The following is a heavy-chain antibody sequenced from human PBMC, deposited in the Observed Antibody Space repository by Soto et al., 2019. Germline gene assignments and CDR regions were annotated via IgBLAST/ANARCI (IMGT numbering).Heavy chain of an antibody. CDR3: AKDLFPTSGQRFFFES. Sequence: XGSLRLSCAASGFFFSTYAMTWVRQAPGRGLEWVSTILHDETPFYTDSVKGRFTISRDNVRGTLYLQMNGLRVEDAAQYYCAKDLFPTSGQRFFFESWGQGTLVTVSS. J-gene: IGHJ4*02. CDR1: GFFFSTYA. D-gene: IGHD3-10*01. CDR2: ILHDETP. V-gene: IGHV3-23*01.